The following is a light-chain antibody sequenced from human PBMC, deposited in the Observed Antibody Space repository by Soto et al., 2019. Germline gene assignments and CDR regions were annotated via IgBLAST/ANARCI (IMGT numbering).Light chain of an antibody. CDR1: QSIGSW. CDR2: KAS. CDR3: QQYTTYVWT. V-gene: IGKV1-5*03. J-gene: IGKJ1*01. Sequence: DIQMTQSPSTLSASIGDRVTITCRASQSIGSWLAWYQQKPGKAPKVLIYKASSLESGVPSRFSGSGSGTEFTLTISSLQPDEFAAYYCQQYTTYVWTFGQGTKV.